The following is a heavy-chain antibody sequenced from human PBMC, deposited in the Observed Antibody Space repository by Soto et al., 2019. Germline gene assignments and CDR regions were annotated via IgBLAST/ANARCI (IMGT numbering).Heavy chain of an antibody. Sequence: NPSETLSLTCTVSGGSISSHYWSWIRQPAGKGLEWIGRIYSSGSTNYNPSLKSRVTMSVDTSKNQFSLKLSSVTAADTAVYYCAREWVEHLVRKGCFDPWGQGALVTVSS. CDR1: GGSISSHY. J-gene: IGHJ5*02. D-gene: IGHD6-6*01. V-gene: IGHV4-4*07. CDR2: IYSSGST. CDR3: AREWVEHLVRKGCFDP.